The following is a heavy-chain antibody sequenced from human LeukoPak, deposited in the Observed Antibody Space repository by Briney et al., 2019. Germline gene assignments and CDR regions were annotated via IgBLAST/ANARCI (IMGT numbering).Heavy chain of an antibody. Sequence: PGGSLRLSCAASGFTFSSYGMHWVRQAPGKGLEWVAVISYDGSNKYYADSVKGRFTISRDNSKNTLYLQMNSLRAEDTAVYCCARGGSYYDYWGQGTLVTVSS. CDR1: GFTFSSYG. CDR3: ARGGSYYDY. J-gene: IGHJ4*02. CDR2: ISYDGSNK. D-gene: IGHD1-26*01. V-gene: IGHV3-30*03.